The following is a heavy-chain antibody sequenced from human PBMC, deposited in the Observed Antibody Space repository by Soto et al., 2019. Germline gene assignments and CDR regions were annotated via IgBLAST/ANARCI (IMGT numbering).Heavy chain of an antibody. Sequence: ASVKVSCKASGYTFISYDINWVRQATGQGLEWMGWMNPYNGDTRYVQKLQGRVTMTRDTSISTAYMEVSSLRSEDTAVYYCARDPGTRSDYWGQGTLVTVSS. V-gene: IGHV1-8*01. CDR1: GYTFISYD. CDR2: MNPYNGDT. D-gene: IGHD3-10*01. J-gene: IGHJ4*02. CDR3: ARDPGTRSDY.